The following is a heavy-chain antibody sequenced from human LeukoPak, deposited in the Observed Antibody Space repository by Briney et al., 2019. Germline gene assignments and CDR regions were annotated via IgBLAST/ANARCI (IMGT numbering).Heavy chain of an antibody. Sequence: SETLSLTCTVSGGSISSTTYYWGWIRQPPGKGLEWIGSIYYSGGTYYNPSLESRISISVDTSKNQFSLKLSSVTAADTAVYYCASFFETGPNWFDPWGQGTLVTVSS. D-gene: IGHD3-9*01. V-gene: IGHV4-39*07. CDR3: ASFFETGPNWFDP. CDR2: IYYSGGT. J-gene: IGHJ5*02. CDR1: GGSISSTTYY.